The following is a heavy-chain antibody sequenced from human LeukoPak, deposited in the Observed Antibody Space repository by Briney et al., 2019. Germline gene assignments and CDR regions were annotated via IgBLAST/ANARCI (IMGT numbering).Heavy chain of an antibody. J-gene: IGHJ3*02. V-gene: IGHV3-30*01. D-gene: IGHD1-26*01. CDR1: GFTFSNYA. Sequence: GKSLRLSCAASGFTFSNYAMHWARQAPGKGLEWVAVISFDSTKEYYGNSVKGRFIVARDNAKATLHLQMHSLRPDDSAVYYCARFKVGRNATQKNAFDIWGRGTVVTVPS. CDR3: ARFKVGRNATQKNAFDI. CDR2: ISFDSTKE.